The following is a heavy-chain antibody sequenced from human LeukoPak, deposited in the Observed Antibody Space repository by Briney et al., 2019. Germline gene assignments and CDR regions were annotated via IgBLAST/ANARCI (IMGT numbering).Heavy chain of an antibody. Sequence: SETLSLTCTVPGGSISTDYYYWSWIRQPAGKGLEWIGRIYTSGDTNYNPSLKSRVTMSVDTSKNQFSLELGSVSAADTAVYYCARAKYNWNHVDYWGQGTLVTATS. D-gene: IGHD1-14*01. CDR1: GGSISTDYYY. J-gene: IGHJ4*02. CDR3: ARAKYNWNHVDY. V-gene: IGHV4-61*02. CDR2: IYTSGDT.